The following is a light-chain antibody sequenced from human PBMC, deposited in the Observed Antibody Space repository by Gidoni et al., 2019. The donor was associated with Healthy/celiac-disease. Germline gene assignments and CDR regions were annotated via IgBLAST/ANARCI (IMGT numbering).Light chain of an antibody. CDR1: QSISSY. J-gene: IGKJ4*01. CDR3: QQSYSTPGLT. CDR2: AAS. Sequence: DIQMTQSPSSLSASVGDRVCITCRASQSISSYLNWYQQKPGKAPKLLIYAASSLQSGVPSRFSGSGSGTDFTLTISSLQPEDFATYYCQQSYSTPGLTFGGGTKVEIK. V-gene: IGKV1-39*01.